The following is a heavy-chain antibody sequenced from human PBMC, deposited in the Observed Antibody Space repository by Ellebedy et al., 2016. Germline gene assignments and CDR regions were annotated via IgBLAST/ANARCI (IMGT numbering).Heavy chain of an antibody. D-gene: IGHD4-17*01. V-gene: IGHV3-23*01. CDR1: GLIVSSFF. J-gene: IGHJ4*02. Sequence: GESLKISXAPSGLIVSSFFMGWVRQAPGKGLEWVSTMRGDDGRTHLADSVKGRFTMSRDIPKNTVYLQMSRLRAEDTAVYNCRQGHYANYWGQGNLVTVSS. CDR2: MRGDDGRT. CDR3: RQGHYANY.